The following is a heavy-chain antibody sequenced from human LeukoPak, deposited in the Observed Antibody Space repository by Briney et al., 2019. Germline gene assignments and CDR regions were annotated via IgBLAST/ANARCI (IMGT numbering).Heavy chain of an antibody. J-gene: IGHJ4*02. Sequence: GGSLRLSCAAAGFTFSNYGMHWVRQAPGKGLEWVAVTWYDGSNKYYADSVKGRFTSSRDNSKNTLHLQMDSLRAEDTAVYYCATGSRRGYGGNSDPGFDYWGQGTLVTVSS. CDR2: TWYDGSNK. D-gene: IGHD4-23*01. CDR1: GFTFSNYG. CDR3: ATGSRRGYGGNSDPGFDY. V-gene: IGHV3-33*01.